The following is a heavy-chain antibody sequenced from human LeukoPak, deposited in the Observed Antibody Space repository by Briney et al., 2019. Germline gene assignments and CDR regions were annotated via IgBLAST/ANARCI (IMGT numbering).Heavy chain of an antibody. CDR2: IYAGGST. J-gene: IGHJ4*02. Sequence: ALSLTCTVSGDSISIDNYYWSWIRQPAGKGLEWIGHIYAGGSTKYNPSLESRVTISVDTSKNQFSLKLSSVTAADTAVYYCARDGYGDYYIDYWGQGTLVTVSS. V-gene: IGHV4-61*09. CDR3: ARDGYGDYYIDY. CDR1: GDSISIDNYY. D-gene: IGHD4-17*01.